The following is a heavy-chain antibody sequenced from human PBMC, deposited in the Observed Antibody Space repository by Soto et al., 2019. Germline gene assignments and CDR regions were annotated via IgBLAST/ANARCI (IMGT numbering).Heavy chain of an antibody. D-gene: IGHD3-10*01. Sequence: SETLSLTCTFSGGSISSGVYYWTWIRHHPGKGLEWIGYIYYTGTTYYNPSLKSRVAMSVDTANNQFSLKLNSVTAADTAVYYCTRDAFFGGTLSCRTSACRDFFASCGQGT. V-gene: IGHV4-31*03. CDR3: TRDAFFGGTLSCRTSACRDFFAS. J-gene: IGHJ5*02. CDR1: GGSISSGVYY. CDR2: IYYTGTT.